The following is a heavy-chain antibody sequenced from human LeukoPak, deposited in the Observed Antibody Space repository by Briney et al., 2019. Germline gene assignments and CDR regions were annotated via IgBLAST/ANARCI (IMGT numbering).Heavy chain of an antibody. CDR3: AKSGLPYYDILTGFEYYFDY. CDR2: IWYDGSNK. CDR1: GFTFSSYG. Sequence: TGGSLRLSCAASGFTFSSYGMHWVRQAPGKGLEWVAVIWYDGSNKYYADSVKGRFTISRDNSKNTLYLQMNSLRAEDTAVYYCAKSGLPYYDILTGFEYYFDYWGQGPLVTVSS. D-gene: IGHD3-9*01. J-gene: IGHJ4*02. V-gene: IGHV3-33*06.